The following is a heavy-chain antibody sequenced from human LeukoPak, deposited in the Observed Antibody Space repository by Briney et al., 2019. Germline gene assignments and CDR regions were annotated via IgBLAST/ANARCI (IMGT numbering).Heavy chain of an antibody. V-gene: IGHV3-21*01. CDR2: ISGSSTYI. D-gene: IGHD2-8*01. CDR1: GFTFSNYS. Sequence: GGSLRLSCAASGFTFSNYSMNWVRQAPGKGLEWVSSISGSSTYIYYADSVKGRFTISRDNAKNSLYLQVSSLRAEDTAVYYCARDGFCTNGVCLLDYWGQGTLVTVSS. CDR3: ARDGFCTNGVCLLDY. J-gene: IGHJ4*02.